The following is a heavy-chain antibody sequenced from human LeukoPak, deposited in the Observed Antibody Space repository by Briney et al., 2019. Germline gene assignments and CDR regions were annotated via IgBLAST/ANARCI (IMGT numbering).Heavy chain of an antibody. J-gene: IGHJ4*02. CDR2: INHSGST. CDR3: ARGDRGYSYGY. Sequence: KPSETLSLTCAVYGGSFSGYYWSWIRQPPGKGLEWIGEINHSGSTNYNPSLKSRVTISVGTSKNQFSLKLSSVTAADTAVYYCARGDRGYSYGYWGQGTLVTVSS. V-gene: IGHV4-34*01. D-gene: IGHD5-18*01. CDR1: GGSFSGYY.